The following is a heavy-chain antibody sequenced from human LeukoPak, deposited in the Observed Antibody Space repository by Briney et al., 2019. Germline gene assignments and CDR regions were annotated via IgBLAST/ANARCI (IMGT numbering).Heavy chain of an antibody. V-gene: IGHV1-69*06. D-gene: IGHD3-22*01. CDR2: IIPIFGTA. CDR3: ARKYYYDSSGTDAFDI. Sequence: ASVKVSCKASGGTFSSYAISWVRQAPGQGLEWMGGIIPIFGTANYAQKFQGRVTITADKSTSTAYMELSSLRSEDTAVYYCARKYYYDSSGTDAFDIWGQGTMVTVSS. J-gene: IGHJ3*02. CDR1: GGTFSSYA.